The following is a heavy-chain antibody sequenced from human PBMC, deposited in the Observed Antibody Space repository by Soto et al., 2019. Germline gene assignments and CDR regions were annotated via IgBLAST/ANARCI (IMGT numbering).Heavy chain of an antibody. CDR2: IWCSGSNK. CDR1: GFTFSSYA. D-gene: IGHD6-13*01. CDR3: AKEEQQLVRQPDAFDI. Sequence: GGSLRLSCAASGFTFSSYAMSWVRQAPGKGLEWVSVIWCSGSNKYYADSVKGRFTISRDNSKNTLYLQMNSLRAEDTAVYYCAKEEQQLVRQPDAFDIWGQGTMVTVSS. J-gene: IGHJ3*02. V-gene: IGHV3-23*01.